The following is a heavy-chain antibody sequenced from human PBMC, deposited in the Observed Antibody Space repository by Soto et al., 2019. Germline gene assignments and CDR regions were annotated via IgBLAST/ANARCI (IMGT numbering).Heavy chain of an antibody. V-gene: IGHV3-33*01. CDR3: ARWGNDRPLDY. CDR2: IWYDGSNK. CDR1: GFTFSSNG. D-gene: IGHD1-1*01. Sequence: QVQLVESGGGVVQSGRSLRLSCAASGFTFSSNGMHWVRQAPGKGLEWVAVIWYDGSNKYYADSVKGRFTISRDNSKNMVYLQMNSLRPEDTAVYYCARWGNDRPLDYWGQWTLVTVSS. J-gene: IGHJ4*02.